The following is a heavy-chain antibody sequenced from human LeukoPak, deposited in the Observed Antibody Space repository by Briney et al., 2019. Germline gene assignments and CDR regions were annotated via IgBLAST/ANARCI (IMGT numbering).Heavy chain of an antibody. CDR3: ARHNSGSYYALDY. J-gene: IGHJ4*02. CDR1: GGSIRSYY. V-gene: IGHV4-59*08. Sequence: SETLCLTCTVSGGSIRSYYWSWIRQPPGKGLEWIGYIYYSGSTNYNPSLKSRVTISVDTSKNQFSLKLSSVTAADTATYYCARHNSGSYYALDYWGQGTLVTVSS. D-gene: IGHD1-26*01. CDR2: IYYSGST.